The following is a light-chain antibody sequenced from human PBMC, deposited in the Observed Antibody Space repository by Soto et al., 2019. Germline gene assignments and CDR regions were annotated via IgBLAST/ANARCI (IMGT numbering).Light chain of an antibody. CDR1: SSNIGAGYD. CDR2: GNR. V-gene: IGLV1-40*01. J-gene: IGLJ2*01. Sequence: QSVLTQPPSVSGAPGQRITISCTGSSSNIGAGYDVHWYQQLPGTAPKLLIHGNRNRPSGVPDRFSGSKSGTSASLAITELQAEDEADYYCQSYDSSLSGSVFGGGTKLTVL. CDR3: QSYDSSLSGSV.